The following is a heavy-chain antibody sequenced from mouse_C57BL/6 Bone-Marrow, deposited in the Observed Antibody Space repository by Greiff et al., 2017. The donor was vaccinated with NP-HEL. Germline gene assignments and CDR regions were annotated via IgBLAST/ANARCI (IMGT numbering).Heavy chain of an antibody. D-gene: IGHD1-1*01. CDR3: TRDGSSYYYAMDY. V-gene: IGHV5-9-1*02. Sequence: EVQVVESGEGLVKPGGSLKLSCAASGFTFSSYAMSWVRQTPEKRLEWVAYISSGGDYIYYADTVKGRFTISRDNARNTLYLQMSSLKSEDTAMYYCTRDGSSYYYAMDYWGQGTSVTVSS. J-gene: IGHJ4*01. CDR1: GFTFSSYA. CDR2: ISSGGDYI.